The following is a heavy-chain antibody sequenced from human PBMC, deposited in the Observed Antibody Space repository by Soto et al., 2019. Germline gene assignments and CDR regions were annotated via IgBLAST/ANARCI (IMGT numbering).Heavy chain of an antibody. Sequence: WGSLRLSCTVSGFSFNNYGINFFRHSPGKGLEWVSSISKSDYTYYSDSVKGRFTISRDNAKNSVSLQMNTLRVEDTAVYYCAREDSIIIPAVSDFWGQGTLVTVSS. CDR2: ISKSDYT. D-gene: IGHD2-2*01. J-gene: IGHJ4*02. CDR3: AREDSIIIPAVSDF. CDR1: GFSFNNYG. V-gene: IGHV3-21*01.